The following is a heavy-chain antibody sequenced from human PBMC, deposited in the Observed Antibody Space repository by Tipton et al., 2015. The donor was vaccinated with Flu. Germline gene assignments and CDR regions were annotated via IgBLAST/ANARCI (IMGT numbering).Heavy chain of an antibody. V-gene: IGHV4-59*08. CDR3: ARRDFSNYVSEPKNWFDF. J-gene: IGHJ5*01. Sequence: GLVKPSETLSLTCTVYIDAISGFYWNWIRQPPGKGLEWIGFIDYSGRTKYNPSLQSRVTISLDTSKKQFSLQLSSVTAADTAVYYCARRDFSNYVSEPKNWFDFWGQGSLVNVSS. D-gene: IGHD4-11*01. CDR2: IDYSGRT. CDR1: IDAISGFY.